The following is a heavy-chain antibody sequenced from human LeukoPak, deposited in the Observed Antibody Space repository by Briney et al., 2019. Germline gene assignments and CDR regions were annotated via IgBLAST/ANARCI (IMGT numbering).Heavy chain of an antibody. CDR1: GGSFSGYY. CDR3: TSSFLGYCSGGSCYPNY. CDR2: INHSGST. D-gene: IGHD2-15*01. J-gene: IGHJ4*02. V-gene: IGHV4-34*01. Sequence: KPSETLSLTCAVYGGSFSGYYWSWIRQPPGKGLEWIGGINHSGSTNYNPSLKSRVTISADTSKNQFSLKVRSVTAADTAVYYCTSSFLGYCSGGSCYPNYWGQGTLVTVSS.